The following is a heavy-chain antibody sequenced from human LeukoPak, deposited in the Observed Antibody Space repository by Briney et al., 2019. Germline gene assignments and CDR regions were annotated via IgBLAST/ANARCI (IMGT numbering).Heavy chain of an antibody. J-gene: IGHJ4*02. CDR2: ISRTGSHT. CDR1: GFTFSDYY. D-gene: IGHD6-13*01. Sequence: GSLRLSCAASGFTFSDYYMSWIRQAPGKGLEWLSYISRTGSHTPYADSVKGRFTVSRDNAKNSLSLELNSLRVDDTAIYYCARVGSTAEAGTPDYWGQGTLVTVSS. V-gene: IGHV3-11*06. CDR3: ARVGSTAEAGTPDY.